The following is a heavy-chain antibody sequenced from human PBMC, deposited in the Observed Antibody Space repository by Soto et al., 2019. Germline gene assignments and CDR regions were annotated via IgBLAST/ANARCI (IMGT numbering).Heavy chain of an antibody. J-gene: IGHJ4*02. CDR1: GGSFSGYY. CDR2: INHSGST. Sequence: QVQLQQWGAGLLKPSETLSLTCAVYGGSFSGYYWSWIRQPPGKGLEWIGEINHSGSTNYNPSLKSRVTISVDTSKNQFSLKLSSVTAADTAVYYCARVRGYSYTPFDYWGQGTLVTVSS. V-gene: IGHV4-34*01. D-gene: IGHD5-18*01. CDR3: ARVRGYSYTPFDY.